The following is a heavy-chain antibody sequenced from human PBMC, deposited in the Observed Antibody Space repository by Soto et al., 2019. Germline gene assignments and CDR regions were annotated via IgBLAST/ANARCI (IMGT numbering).Heavy chain of an antibody. J-gene: IGHJ3*02. CDR1: GYTFTGYY. Sequence: ASVKVSCKASGYTFTGYYMHWVRQAPGQGLEWMGWINPNSGGTNYAQKFQGWVTMTRDTSISTAYMELSRLRSDDTAVYYCARGYCTKGVCYDAFDIWGQGTMVTVSS. CDR2: INPNSGGT. D-gene: IGHD2-8*01. CDR3: ARGYCTKGVCYDAFDI. V-gene: IGHV1-2*04.